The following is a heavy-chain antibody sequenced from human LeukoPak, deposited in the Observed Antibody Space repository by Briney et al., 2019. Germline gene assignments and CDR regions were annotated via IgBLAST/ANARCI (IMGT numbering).Heavy chain of an antibody. D-gene: IGHD3-10*01. CDR1: GGSISSGGYY. CDR3: ARLYDYYGSGSYYNLFDY. V-gene: IGHV4-61*08. J-gene: IGHJ4*02. CDR2: VYYSGST. Sequence: SETLSLTCTVSGGSISSGGYYWSWIRQPPGKGLKWIGYVYYSGSTNYNPSLKSRVTISVDTSKNQFSLKLSSVTAADTAVYYCARLYDYYGSGSYYNLFDYWGQGTLVTVSS.